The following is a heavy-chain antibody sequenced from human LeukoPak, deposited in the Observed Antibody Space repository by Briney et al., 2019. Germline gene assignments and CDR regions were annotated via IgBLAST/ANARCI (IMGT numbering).Heavy chain of an antibody. CDR2: MNPNSGNT. Sequence: ASVKVSCKASGYTFTSYDINWVRQATGQGLEWMGWMNPNSGNTCYAQKFQGRVTMTRNTSISTAYMELSSLRSEDTAVYYCARGLGYSSSWYDWFDPWGQGTLVTVSS. CDR1: GYTFTSYD. D-gene: IGHD6-13*01. J-gene: IGHJ5*02. V-gene: IGHV1-8*01. CDR3: ARGLGYSSSWYDWFDP.